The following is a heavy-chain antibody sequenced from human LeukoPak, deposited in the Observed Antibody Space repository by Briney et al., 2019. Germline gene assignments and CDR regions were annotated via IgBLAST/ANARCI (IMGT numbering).Heavy chain of an antibody. CDR1: GFAVISTY. V-gene: IGHV3-66*01. D-gene: IGHD5-24*01. CDR3: ARDAETSLAN. CDR2: IYLDGRA. J-gene: IGHJ4*02. Sequence: GGSLRLSRAAPGFAVISTYMSSVCQAPRKGLGWVTVIYLDGRADYADSVKGRFTISSDNSKNTVYLQMNSLKDEDTAVYYCARDAETSLANWGQGTLVTVSP.